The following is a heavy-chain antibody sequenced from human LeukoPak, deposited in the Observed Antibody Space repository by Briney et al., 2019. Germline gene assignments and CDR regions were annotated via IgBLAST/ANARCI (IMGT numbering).Heavy chain of an antibody. J-gene: IGHJ4*02. Sequence: PPASVKVSCKASGYTFTGYYMHWVRQAPGQGLEWMGWINPNSGGTNYAQKFQGRVTMTRDTSISTAYMELSRLRSDDTAVYYCARDGQVPKYSGFDYWGQGTLVTVSS. CDR3: ARDGQVPKYSGFDY. V-gene: IGHV1-2*02. D-gene: IGHD3/OR15-3a*01. CDR1: GYTFTGYY. CDR2: INPNSGGT.